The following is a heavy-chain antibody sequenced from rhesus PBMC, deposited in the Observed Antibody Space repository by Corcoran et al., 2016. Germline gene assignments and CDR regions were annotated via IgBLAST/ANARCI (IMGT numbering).Heavy chain of an antibody. CDR2: IGGSGWNT. CDR1: GGSISGYF. Sequence: QVQLQESGPGLVKPSETLSLTCAVSGGSISGYFWNWIRQPPGKGLGWIGYIGGSGWNTFYTPPLKIRVTISTHSSKNQFSLNLSSVTAADPAVYYCARSGCSRGVCYYFDYWGQGVLVTVSS. CDR3: ARSGCSRGVCYYFDY. V-gene: IGHV4-165*02. D-gene: IGHD2-39*01. J-gene: IGHJ4*01.